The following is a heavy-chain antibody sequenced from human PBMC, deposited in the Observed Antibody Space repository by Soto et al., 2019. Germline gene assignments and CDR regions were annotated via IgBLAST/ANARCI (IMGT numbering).Heavy chain of an antibody. J-gene: IGHJ4*02. CDR1: GFTFRTYW. V-gene: IGHV3-7*01. D-gene: IGHD1-20*01. CDR3: ALDGDKWNDFGY. CDR2: IKEAGSKK. Sequence: EVQLVESGGGLVQPGGSLRLSCAASGFTFRTYWMNWVLQAPGKGLEWVANIKEAGSKKNFVDSVKGRFTISRDNAKNLLYLQMNSLRAEDTAVYYCALDGDKWNDFGYWGQGTLVTVPS.